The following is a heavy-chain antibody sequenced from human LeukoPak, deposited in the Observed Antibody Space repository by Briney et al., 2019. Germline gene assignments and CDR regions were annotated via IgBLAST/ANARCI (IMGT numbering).Heavy chain of an antibody. J-gene: IGHJ3*02. D-gene: IGHD1-26*01. CDR1: GYTFTGYY. Sequence: GASVKVSCKASGYTFTGYYMHWVRQAPGQGLEWMGWINPNSGGTNYAQKFQGRVTMTRDTSISTAYMELSRLRSDDTAVYYCARVVGPGSGSYYGYAFDIWGQGTMVTVSS. V-gene: IGHV1-2*02. CDR2: INPNSGGT. CDR3: ARVVGPGSGSYYGYAFDI.